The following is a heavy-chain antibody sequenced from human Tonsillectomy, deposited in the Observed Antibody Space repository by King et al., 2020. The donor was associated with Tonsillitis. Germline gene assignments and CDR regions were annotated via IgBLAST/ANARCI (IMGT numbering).Heavy chain of an antibody. J-gene: IGHJ3*02. CDR3: ARAIGNYYDSSGYAFDI. V-gene: IGHV4-34*01. CDR1: GGSFSGYY. D-gene: IGHD3-22*01. CDR2: INHSGST. Sequence: HVQLQQWGAGLLKPSETLSLTCAVYGGSFSGYYWSWIRQPPGKGLEWIGEINHSGSTNYNPSLKSRVTISVDTSKNQFSLKLSSVTAADTAVYYCARAIGNYYDSSGYAFDIWGQGTMVTVSS.